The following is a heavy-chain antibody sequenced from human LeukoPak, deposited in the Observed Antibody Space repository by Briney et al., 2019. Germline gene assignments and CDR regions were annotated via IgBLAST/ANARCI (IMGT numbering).Heavy chain of an antibody. CDR3: ARRAGAYSHPYDY. CDR2: IGGRGGST. D-gene: IGHD4/OR15-4a*01. CDR1: GFTFSDYG. J-gene: IGHJ4*02. Sequence: GRSLRPSCAASGFTFSDYGMSWVRQAPGKGLEWVSTIGGRGGSTYYADSVKGRFTISRDNSKNTLYPQMNSLRAEDTAVYYCARRAGAYSHPYDYWGQGTLVTVSS. V-gene: IGHV3-23*01.